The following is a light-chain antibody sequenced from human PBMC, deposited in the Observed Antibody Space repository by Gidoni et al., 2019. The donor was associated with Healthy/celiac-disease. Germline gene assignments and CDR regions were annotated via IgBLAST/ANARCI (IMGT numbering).Light chain of an antibody. CDR2: SNN. V-gene: IGLV1-44*01. CDR3: AAWDDSLNGPFYV. J-gene: IGLJ1*01. CDR1: SSNIGSNT. Sequence: QSVLPQPPSASGTPGQRVTISCSGSSSNIGSNTVNWYQQLPGTAPKLLIYSNNQRPSGVLDRFSGSKSGTSASLAISGLQPEDEADYYCAAWDDSLNGPFYVFGTGTKVTVL.